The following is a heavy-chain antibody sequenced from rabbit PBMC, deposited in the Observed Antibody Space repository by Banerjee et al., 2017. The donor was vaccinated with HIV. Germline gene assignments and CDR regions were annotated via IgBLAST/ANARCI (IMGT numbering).Heavy chain of an antibody. Sequence: QEQLEESGGDLVKPEGSLTLTCTASGFDLSSYYYMCWVRQAPGKGLEWIGCIDTGDGSTYYASWVNGRFTISKTSSTTVTLQMTSLTAADTATYFCVRDASSSGDYILWGQGTLVTVS. D-gene: IGHD1-1*01. CDR2: IDTGDGST. CDR3: VRDASSSGDYIL. J-gene: IGHJ4*01. CDR1: GFDLSSYYY. V-gene: IGHV1S45*01.